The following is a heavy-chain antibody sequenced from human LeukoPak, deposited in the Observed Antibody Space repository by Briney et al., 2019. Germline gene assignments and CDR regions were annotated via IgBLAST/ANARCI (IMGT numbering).Heavy chain of an antibody. CDR1: GGSISSSNW. V-gene: IGHV4-4*02. CDR3: ARVKGYSYGHDY. J-gene: IGHJ4*02. Sequence: SETLSLTCAVSGGSISSSNWWSWVRQPPGKGLEWIGEIYHSGSTNHNPSLKSRVTISVDKSKNQFSLKLSAVTAADTAVYYCARVKGYSYGHDYWGQGTLVTVSS. D-gene: IGHD5-18*01. CDR2: IYHSGST.